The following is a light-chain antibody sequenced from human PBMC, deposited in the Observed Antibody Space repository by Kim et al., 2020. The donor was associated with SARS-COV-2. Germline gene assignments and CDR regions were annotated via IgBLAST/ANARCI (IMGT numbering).Light chain of an antibody. Sequence: AAVGDRVTITWRARQGSTNSVGWLQQQPGKAPKSLNYAASRLQRGAPRKISGSGAGEDFTPTISRLQPEDAATYYRQQYNDLPWTFGQGTKVDIK. CDR1: QGSTNS. J-gene: IGKJ1*01. CDR2: AAS. V-gene: IGKV1-16*02. CDR3: QQYNDLPWT.